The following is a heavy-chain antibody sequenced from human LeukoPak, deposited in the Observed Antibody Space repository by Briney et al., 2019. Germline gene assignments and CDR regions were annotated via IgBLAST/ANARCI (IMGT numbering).Heavy chain of an antibody. CDR3: IGGSLSDY. CDR2: IGFKPNNYAT. J-gene: IGHJ4*02. Sequence: GGSLRLSCAVSGFTFSGSPMHGVRQASAKGLEWVGRIGFKPNNYATADAASVKGRVTISRDDSKNTAYLQMNSLTTEDTAVYYCIGGSLSDYWGQGTLVTVSS. CDR1: GFTFSGSP. D-gene: IGHD1-26*01. V-gene: IGHV3-73*01.